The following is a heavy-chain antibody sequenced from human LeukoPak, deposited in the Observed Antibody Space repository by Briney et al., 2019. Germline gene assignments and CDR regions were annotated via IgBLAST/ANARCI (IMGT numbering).Heavy chain of an antibody. CDR2: IYRGDSDT. D-gene: IGHD6-13*01. CDR1: GYSFTSYW. V-gene: IGHV5-51*01. J-gene: IGHJ4*02. Sequence: GESLKISCKGSGYSFTSYWIGWVRQMPGKGLGWMGIIYRGDSDTRYSPSFQGQVTISAAKSISTAYLQWSSLKASYTDMYYTAGPNVARSWYEGDYWGQGTLVTVSS. CDR3: AGPNVARSWYEGDY.